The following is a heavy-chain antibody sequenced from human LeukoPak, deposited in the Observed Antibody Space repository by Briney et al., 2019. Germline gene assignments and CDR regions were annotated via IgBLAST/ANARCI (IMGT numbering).Heavy chain of an antibody. CDR2: INHSGST. V-gene: IGHV4-34*01. J-gene: IGHJ4*02. Sequence: SETLSLTCAVYGGSFSGCYWSWIRQPPGKGLEWIGEINHSGSTNYNPSLKSRVTISVDTSKNQFSLKLSSVTAADTAVYYCARWAAATDYWGQGTLVTVSS. D-gene: IGHD2-2*01. CDR1: GGSFSGCY. CDR3: ARWAAATDY.